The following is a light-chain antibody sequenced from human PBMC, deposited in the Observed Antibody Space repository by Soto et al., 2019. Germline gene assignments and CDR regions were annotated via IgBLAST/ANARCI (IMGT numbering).Light chain of an antibody. CDR2: RSD. J-gene: IGLJ7*01. V-gene: IGLV1-47*01. CDR1: SSNIGSNH. CDR3: SARDDFLSGVV. Sequence: QSVLTQPPSASGTPGQRVTISCSGSSSNIGSNHVYWYQQFPGMAPKLLMYRSDQRPTGVPDRFSGSRSGTSASLAISGLGSDDEADYYCSARDDFLSGVVFGGGTQLTVL.